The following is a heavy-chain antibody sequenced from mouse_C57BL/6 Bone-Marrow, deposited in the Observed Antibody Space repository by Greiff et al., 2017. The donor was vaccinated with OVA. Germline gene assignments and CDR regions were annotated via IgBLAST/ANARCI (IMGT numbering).Heavy chain of an antibody. CDR2: INPNNGGT. D-gene: IGHD4-1*01. CDR3: ARRGNWDSFDY. CDR1: GYTFTDYY. Sequence: EVRLQQSGPELVKPGASVKISCKASGYTFTDYYMNWVKQSHGKSLEWIGDINPNNGGTSYNQKFKGKATLTVDKSSSTAYMELRSLTSEDSAVYYCARRGNWDSFDYWGQGTTLTVSS. V-gene: IGHV1-26*01. J-gene: IGHJ2*01.